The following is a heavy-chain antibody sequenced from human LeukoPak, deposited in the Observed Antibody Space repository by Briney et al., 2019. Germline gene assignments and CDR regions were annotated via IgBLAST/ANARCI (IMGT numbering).Heavy chain of an antibody. CDR1: GYRFSTYW. J-gene: IGHJ4*02. D-gene: IGHD3-22*01. Sequence: GESLKISCKGSGYRFSTYWIGWVRQMPGKGLEWMGIIYPGDSDTRYSPSLQGQVTISADKFISTAYLQWSSLKASDTAMYYCARGYYYDSSGYYFHYFDYWGQGTLVTVSS. CDR2: IYPGDSDT. CDR3: ARGYYYDSSGYYFHYFDY. V-gene: IGHV5-51*01.